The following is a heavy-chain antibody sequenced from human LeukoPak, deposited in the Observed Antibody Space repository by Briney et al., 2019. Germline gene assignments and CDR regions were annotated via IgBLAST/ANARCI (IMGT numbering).Heavy chain of an antibody. CDR1: GGSFSDYY. Sequence: SETLSLTCAVYGGSFSDYYWSWIRQPPGKGLEWIGEIHYSGNTNYSPSLKGRVTLSVDTSKNQFSLKLTSVTAADTALYYCARGGSRTWDFSYYYYMDVWGKGTTVTVSS. V-gene: IGHV4-34*01. J-gene: IGHJ6*03. CDR2: IHYSGNT. D-gene: IGHD1-14*01. CDR3: ARGGSRTWDFSYYYYMDV.